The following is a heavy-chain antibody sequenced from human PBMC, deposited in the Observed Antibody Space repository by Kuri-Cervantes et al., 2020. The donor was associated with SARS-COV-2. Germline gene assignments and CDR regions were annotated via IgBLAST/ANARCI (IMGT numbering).Heavy chain of an antibody. CDR3: ARDLTLGYCSGGSCYYYYYGMDV. CDR2: INSDGSST. Sequence: LSLTCAASGFTFSSYWMHWVRQAPGKGLVWVSRINSDGSSTSYADSVKGRFTISRDNAKNTLYLQMNSLRAEDTAVYYCARDLTLGYCSGGSCYYYYYGMDVWGQGTTVTGSS. V-gene: IGHV3-74*01. J-gene: IGHJ6*02. D-gene: IGHD2-15*01. CDR1: GFTFSSYW.